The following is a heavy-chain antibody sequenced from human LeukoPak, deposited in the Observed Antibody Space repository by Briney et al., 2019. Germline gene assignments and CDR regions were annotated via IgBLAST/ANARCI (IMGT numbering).Heavy chain of an antibody. D-gene: IGHD2-21*02. CDR1: GFTFSSYS. V-gene: IGHV3-21*01. J-gene: IGHJ3*02. CDR3: ARDAGHCGGDCYPDAFDI. CDR2: ISSSSSYL. Sequence: GGSRRLSCAASGFTFSSYSMNWVRQAPGKGLEWVSSISSSSSYLYYADSVKGRFTISRDNAKNSLYLQMNSLRAEDTAVYYCARDAGHCGGDCYPDAFDIWGQGTMVTVSS.